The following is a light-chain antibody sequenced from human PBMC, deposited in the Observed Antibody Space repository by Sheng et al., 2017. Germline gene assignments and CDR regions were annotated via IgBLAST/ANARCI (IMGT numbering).Light chain of an antibody. Sequence: QSVLTQPPSASGTPGQRVTISCSGSSSNIGRNTVNWYQQLPGTAPKLLIYINNRRPSGVPDRFSGSKSGTSASLAITGLQSEDEADYYCATWDDSLIGPVFGSETKVTVL. CDR2: INN. CDR3: ATWDDSLIGPV. J-gene: IGLJ1*01. CDR1: SSNIGRNT. V-gene: IGLV1-44*01.